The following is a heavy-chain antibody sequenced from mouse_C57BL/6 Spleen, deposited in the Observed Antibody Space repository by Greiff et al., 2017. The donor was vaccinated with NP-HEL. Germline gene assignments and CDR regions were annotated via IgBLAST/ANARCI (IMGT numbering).Heavy chain of an antibody. CDR1: GFSLTSYG. Sequence: QVQLQQPGPGLVQPSQSLSITCTVSGFSLTSYGVHWVRQSPGKGLEWLGVIWSGGSTDYNAAFISRLSISKDNSKSQVFFKMNSLQAEDTAIYYCARKRYDYGSSYFDYWGKGTTLTVSS. V-gene: IGHV2-2*01. CDR2: IWSGGST. J-gene: IGHJ2*01. CDR3: ARKRYDYGSSYFDY. D-gene: IGHD1-1*01.